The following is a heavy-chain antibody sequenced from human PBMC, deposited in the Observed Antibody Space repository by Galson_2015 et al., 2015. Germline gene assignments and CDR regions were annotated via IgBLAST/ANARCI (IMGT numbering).Heavy chain of an antibody. D-gene: IGHD1-26*01. J-gene: IGHJ6*02. CDR2: IYSGGST. V-gene: IGHV3-66*02. CDR1: GFTVSSNY. Sequence: SLRLSCAASGFTVSSNYMSWVRQAPGKGLEWVSVIYSGGSTYYADSVKGRFTISRDNSKNTLYLQMNSLRAEDTAAYYCARDRYAMRSGSYEYYYYGMDVWGQGTTVTVSS. CDR3: ARDRYAMRSGSYEYYYYGMDV.